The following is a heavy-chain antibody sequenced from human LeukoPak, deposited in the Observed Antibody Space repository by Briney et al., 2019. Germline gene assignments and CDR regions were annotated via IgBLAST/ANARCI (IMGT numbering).Heavy chain of an antibody. V-gene: IGHV1-2*02. D-gene: IGHD4-17*01. J-gene: IGHJ4*02. CDR2: INPNSGGT. Sequence: ASVKVSCKASGYTFTGYYMHWVRQAPGQGLEWMGWINPNSGGTNYAQKFQGRVTMTRDMSTSTVYMELSSLRSEDTAVYYCASTAEYGDYRGYWGQGTLVTVSS. CDR1: GYTFTGYY. CDR3: ASTAEYGDYRGY.